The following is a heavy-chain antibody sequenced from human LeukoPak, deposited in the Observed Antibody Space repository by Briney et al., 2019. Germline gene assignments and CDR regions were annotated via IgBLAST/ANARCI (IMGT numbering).Heavy chain of an antibody. Sequence: AGGSLRLSCAASGFTFSSYSVNWVRQAPGKGLEWVSSISSSSSYIYYADSVKGRFAISRDNAKNSLYLQMNSLRAEDTAVYYCARGGLDLYSSSYYYYYMDVWGKGTTVTISS. CDR1: GFTFSSYS. J-gene: IGHJ6*03. CDR3: ARGGLDLYSSSYYYYYMDV. CDR2: ISSSSSYI. D-gene: IGHD6-6*01. V-gene: IGHV3-21*01.